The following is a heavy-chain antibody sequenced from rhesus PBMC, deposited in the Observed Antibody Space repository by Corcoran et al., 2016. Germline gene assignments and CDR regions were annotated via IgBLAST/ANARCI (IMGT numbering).Heavy chain of an antibody. V-gene: IGHV4-127*01. CDR2: IYGGSGST. CDR1: GYSISSGYG. J-gene: IGHJ4*01. Sequence: QVQLQESGPGLVKPSETLSLTCAVSGYSISSGYGWGWIRQPPGKGLEWIGQIYGGSGSTYYNPSPKSRVTVSKDPSKNQFSLKLSSVTAADTAVYYCARDFSGYSSGWYYFDYWGQGVLVTVSS. D-gene: IGHD6-31*01. CDR3: ARDFSGYSSGWYYFDY.